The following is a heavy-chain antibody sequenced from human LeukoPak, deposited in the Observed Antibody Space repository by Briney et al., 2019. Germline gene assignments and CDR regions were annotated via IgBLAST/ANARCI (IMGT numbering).Heavy chain of an antibody. CDR2: IIPLFGSA. CDR1: GYTFTDYG. V-gene: IGHV1-69*13. D-gene: IGHD3-10*01. Sequence: SVKVSCKASGYTFTDYGISWVRQAPGQGLEWMGGIIPLFGSADYAQKFQGRVTFTADESTSTAYMELSSLRPEDTAVYYCARDLVGSAISYSSGAWDYWGQGTLVTVSS. CDR3: ARDLVGSAISYSSGAWDY. J-gene: IGHJ4*02.